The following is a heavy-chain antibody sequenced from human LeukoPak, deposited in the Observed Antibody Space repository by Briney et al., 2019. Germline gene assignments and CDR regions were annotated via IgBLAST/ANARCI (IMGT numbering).Heavy chain of an antibody. D-gene: IGHD6-13*01. CDR2: INPNSGGT. J-gene: IGHJ5*02. CDR1: GFTFSSYA. V-gene: IGHV1-2*02. CDR3: ARGIAAAGGRWFDP. Sequence: KPGGSLRLSCSASGFTFSSYAMHWVRQAPGQGLEWMGWINPNSGGTNYAQQFQGRVTMTRDTSISTAYMELSNLRSDDTAVYYCARGIAAAGGRWFDPWGQGTLVTVSS.